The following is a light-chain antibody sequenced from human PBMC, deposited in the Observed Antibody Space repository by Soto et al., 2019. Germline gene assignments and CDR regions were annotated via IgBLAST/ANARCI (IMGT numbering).Light chain of an antibody. CDR3: SSYAGSNNFFHV. CDR1: SSDVGGYNY. V-gene: IGLV2-8*01. J-gene: IGLJ1*01. CDR2: EVS. Sequence: QSVLTQPPSASGSPGQSVSISCTGTSSDVGGYNYVSWYQQHPGKAPKLMIYEVSKRPSGVPDRFSGSKSGNTASLTVSGLQAEDEADYYCSSYAGSNNFFHVFGTGTKLTVL.